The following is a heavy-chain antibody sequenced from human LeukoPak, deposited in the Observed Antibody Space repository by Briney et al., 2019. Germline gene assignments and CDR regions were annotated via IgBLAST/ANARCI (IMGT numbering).Heavy chain of an antibody. D-gene: IGHD3-3*01. CDR1: GYTFTSYG. CDR3: ATALRFLEWLPLQGN. V-gene: IGHV1-18*01. Sequence: ATVKVSCKASGYTFTSYGISWVRQAPGQGLEWMGWISAYNGNTNYAQKLQGRVTMTTDTSTSTAYMELRSLRSEDTAVYYCATALRFLEWLPLQGNWGQGTLVTVSS. CDR2: ISAYNGNT. J-gene: IGHJ4*02.